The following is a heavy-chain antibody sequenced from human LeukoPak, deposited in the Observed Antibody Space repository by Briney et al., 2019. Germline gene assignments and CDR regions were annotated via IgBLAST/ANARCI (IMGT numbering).Heavy chain of an antibody. CDR1: GFTFSSYA. CDR2: ISGSGGST. J-gene: IGHJ5*02. D-gene: IGHD1-26*01. Sequence: GGSLRLSCGASGFTFSSYAMSWVRPAPGKGLEWVSPISGSGGSTYYADSVKGRFTISRDNSKNTLDLQMNSLRAEDTAVYYCANLIVGATEFFDPWGQATLVTVSS. V-gene: IGHV3-23*01. CDR3: ANLIVGATEFFDP.